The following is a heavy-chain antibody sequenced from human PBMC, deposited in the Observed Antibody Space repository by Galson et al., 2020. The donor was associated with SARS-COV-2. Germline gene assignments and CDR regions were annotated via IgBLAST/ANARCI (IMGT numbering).Heavy chain of an antibody. J-gene: IGHJ1*01. CDR3: ARHYRQWLDLRAEYFQH. CDR2: TDYSGST. V-gene: IGHV4-39*01. D-gene: IGHD6-19*01. Sequence: SETLSLTCTVSGGSISSSSNYWGWIRQPPGKGLEWIGRTDYSGSTYYNPSLKSRFTISVDTSKNQFTLKLSPVTAADTAVYFCARHYRQWLDLRAEYFQHWGQGTLVTVSS. CDR1: GGSISSSSNY.